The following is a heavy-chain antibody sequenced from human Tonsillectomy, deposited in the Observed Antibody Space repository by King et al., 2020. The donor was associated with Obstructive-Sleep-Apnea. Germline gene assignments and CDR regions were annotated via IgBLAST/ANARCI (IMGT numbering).Heavy chain of an antibody. V-gene: IGHV3-23*04. Sequence: VQLVESGGGLVQPGGSLRLSCAASGFTFSSYAMSWVRQAPGKGLEWVSAISGSGGSTYYAYSVKGRFTISRDNSKNTLYLQRNSLRAEDTAVYYCAKDRVEGDYLLDYWGQGTLVTVSS. CDR1: GFTFSSYA. D-gene: IGHD4-17*01. CDR2: ISGSGGST. J-gene: IGHJ4*02. CDR3: AKDRVEGDYLLDY.